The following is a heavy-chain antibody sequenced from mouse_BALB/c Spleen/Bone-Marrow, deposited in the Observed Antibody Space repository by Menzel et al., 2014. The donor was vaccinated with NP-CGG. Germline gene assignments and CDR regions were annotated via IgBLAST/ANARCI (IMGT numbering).Heavy chain of an antibody. Sequence: SASAIDFSRYWMSWVRQAPGKGLEWIGEINPDSSTINYTPSLKDKFIISRDNAKNTLYLQMSKVRSEDTALYYCARPGWGNYVFVYWGQGTLVTVST. V-gene: IGHV4-1*02. CDR2: INPDSSTI. J-gene: IGHJ3*01. CDR1: AIDFSRYW. CDR3: ARPGWGNYVFVY. D-gene: IGHD2-1*01.